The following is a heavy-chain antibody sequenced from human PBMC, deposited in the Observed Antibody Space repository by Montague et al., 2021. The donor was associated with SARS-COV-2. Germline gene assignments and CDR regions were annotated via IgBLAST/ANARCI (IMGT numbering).Heavy chain of an antibody. V-gene: IGHV3-74*01. CDR1: GFTFSSYW. D-gene: IGHD2-2*01. Sequence: SLRLSCAASGFTFSSYWMHWVRQAPGKGLVWVSRIKGDGSSTSYAYSVKGRFTISRDNAKNTLYLQMNSLRAEDTAVYYCGREVGCSSSNSCRDRRMDVGGQGTTVTVSS. J-gene: IGHJ6*02. CDR2: IKGDGSST. CDR3: GREVGCSSSNSCRDRRMDV.